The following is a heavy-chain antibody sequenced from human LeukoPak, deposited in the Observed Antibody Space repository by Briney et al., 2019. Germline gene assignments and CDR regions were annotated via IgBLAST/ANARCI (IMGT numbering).Heavy chain of an antibody. V-gene: IGHV4-4*08. J-gene: IGHJ2*01. CDR3: ARRAYYDSSGYHPTSGYFDL. CDR1: GGSVFSYY. CDR2: IYSNGIT. Sequence: SETLSLTCTVSGGSVFSYYWNWIRQPPGKGLEWLGYIYSNGITKYSPSLRGRGTISIATSKNQISLRLTSVTAADTAIYYCARRAYYDSSGYHPTSGYFDLWGRGTLVTVSS. D-gene: IGHD3-22*01.